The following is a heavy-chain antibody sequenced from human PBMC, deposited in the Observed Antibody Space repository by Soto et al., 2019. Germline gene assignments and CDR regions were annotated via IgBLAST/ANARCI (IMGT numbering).Heavy chain of an antibody. D-gene: IGHD6-13*01. CDR1: GFTFSSYE. V-gene: IGHV3-48*03. CDR2: ISSSGSTI. CDR3: ARSYRLEPFSRQQLVYYFDY. Sequence: VGSLRLSCAASGFTFSSYEMNWVRQAPGKGLEWVSYISSSGSTIYYADSVKGRFTISRDNAKNSLYLQMNSLRAEDTAVYYCARSYRLEPFSRQQLVYYFDYWGQGTLVTVSS. J-gene: IGHJ4*02.